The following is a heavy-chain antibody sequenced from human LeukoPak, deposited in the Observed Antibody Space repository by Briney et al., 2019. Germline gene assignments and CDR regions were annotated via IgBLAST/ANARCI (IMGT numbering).Heavy chain of an antibody. CDR3: ARRAGAYSHPYDY. CDR2: INSDGSST. J-gene: IGHJ4*02. Sequence: GGSLRLSCAASGFTFSSYWMHWVRQAPGKGLVWVSRINSDGSSTSYADSVKGRFTISRDNSKSTLYLQMNSLRAEDTAVYYCARRAGAYSHPYDYWGQGTLVTVSS. CDR1: GFTFSSYW. V-gene: IGHV3-74*01. D-gene: IGHD4/OR15-4a*01.